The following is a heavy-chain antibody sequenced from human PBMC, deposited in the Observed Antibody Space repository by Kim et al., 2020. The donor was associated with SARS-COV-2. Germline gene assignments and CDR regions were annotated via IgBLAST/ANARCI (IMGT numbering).Heavy chain of an antibody. CDR2: IYYSGST. CDR1: GGSISSYY. Sequence: SETLSLTCTVSGGSISSYYWSWIRQPPGKGLEWIGYIYYSGSTNYNPSLKSRVTISVDTSKNQFSLKLSSVTAADTAVYYCARSVLGYLDAFDIWGQGTMVTVSS. V-gene: IGHV4-59*08. J-gene: IGHJ3*02. CDR3: ARSVLGYLDAFDI. D-gene: IGHD3-16*01.